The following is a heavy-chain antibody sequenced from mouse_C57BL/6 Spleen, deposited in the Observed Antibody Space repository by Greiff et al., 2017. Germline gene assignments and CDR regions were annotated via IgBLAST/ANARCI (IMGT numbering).Heavy chain of an antibody. CDR2: IDPEDGDT. D-gene: IGHD2-5*01. CDR3: TTGANYSNFAWFAY. J-gene: IGHJ3*01. CDR1: GFNIKDYY. Sequence: VHVKQSGAELVRPGASVKLSCTASGFNIKDYYMHWVKLRPEQGLEWIGRIDPEDGDTEYAPKFQGKATMTADTSSNTAYLQLSSLTSEDTAVYYCTTGANYSNFAWFAYWGQGTLVTVSA. V-gene: IGHV14-1*01.